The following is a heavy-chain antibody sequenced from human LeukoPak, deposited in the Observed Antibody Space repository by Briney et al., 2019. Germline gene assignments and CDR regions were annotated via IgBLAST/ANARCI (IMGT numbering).Heavy chain of an antibody. CDR3: VKDRPNYYGSNGYYYRQNGDY. D-gene: IGHD3-22*01. J-gene: IGHJ4*02. V-gene: IGHV3-23*01. Sequence: GGSLRLSCAASGFTFSIYAMSWVRQAPGKGLEWVSSITSISSASFYADSVKGRFTISRDNSRDTLYLQMNSLRAGDTAIYYCVKDRPNYYGSNGYYYRQNGDYWGQGTLVAVSS. CDR2: ITSISSAS. CDR1: GFTFSIYA.